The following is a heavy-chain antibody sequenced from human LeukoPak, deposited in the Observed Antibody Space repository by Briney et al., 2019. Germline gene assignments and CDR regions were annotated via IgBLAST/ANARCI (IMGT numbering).Heavy chain of an antibody. Sequence: ASVKVSCKASGYTFTSYGISWVRQAPGQGLEWMGWINPNSGGTNYAQKFQGRVTMTRDTSITTAYMELTRLTSDDTAVYYCARDFWTGFYAKYWGQGTLVTVSS. V-gene: IGHV1-2*02. CDR1: GYTFTSYG. D-gene: IGHD3-3*01. CDR2: INPNSGGT. CDR3: ARDFWTGFYAKY. J-gene: IGHJ4*02.